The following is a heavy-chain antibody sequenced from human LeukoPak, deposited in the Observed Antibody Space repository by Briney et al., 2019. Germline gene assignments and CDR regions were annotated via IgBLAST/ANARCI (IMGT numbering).Heavy chain of an antibody. D-gene: IGHD2-15*01. J-gene: IGHJ6*02. CDR2: IYYSGST. CDR3: ARGGYCSGGSCYGDYYYYYGMDV. V-gene: IGHV4-59*01. Sequence: SETLSLTCTVSGGSISGYHWGWIRQPPGKGLEWIGYIYYSGSTNYNPSLKSRVTISVDTSKNQFSLKLSSVTAADTAVYYCARGGYCSGGSCYGDYYYYYGMDVWGQGTTVTVSS. CDR1: GGSISGYH.